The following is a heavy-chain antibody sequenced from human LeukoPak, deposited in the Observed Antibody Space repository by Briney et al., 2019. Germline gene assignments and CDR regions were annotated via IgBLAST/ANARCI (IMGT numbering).Heavy chain of an antibody. Sequence: GESLRLSCAASGYRFSPYWMSWVRQTPGKGLEWVASISDGGRATHYGDSVRGRFTISRDDARNSLFLQMNGLRADDTAVYYCTRENYVPDSWGQGTLVTVSS. CDR1: GYRFSPYW. CDR3: TRENYVPDS. J-gene: IGHJ5*02. CDR2: ISDGGRAT. V-gene: IGHV3-7*03. D-gene: IGHD3-10*02.